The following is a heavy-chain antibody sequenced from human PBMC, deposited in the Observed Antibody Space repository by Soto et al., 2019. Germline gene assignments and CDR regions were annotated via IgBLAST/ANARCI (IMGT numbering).Heavy chain of an antibody. CDR2: IYHSGST. V-gene: IGHV4-39*07. J-gene: IGHJ6*02. CDR3: AREAPDLTRGMDV. D-gene: IGHD3-3*01. CDR1: GGSVSSSTYY. Sequence: QLQLQESGPGLVKPSETLSLTCTVSGGSVSSSTYYWGWIRQPPGKGLEWIGSIYHSGSTYYNPSLMSRVTMSVDTSKNQFSLKLSSVTAADTAVYYCAREAPDLTRGMDVWGQGTTVTVSS.